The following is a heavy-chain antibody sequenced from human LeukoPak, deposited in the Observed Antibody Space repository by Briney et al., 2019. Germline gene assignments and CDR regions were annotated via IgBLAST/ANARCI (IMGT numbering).Heavy chain of an antibody. CDR1: GVSINNSNYY. CDR3: ARDRPFGRVVSAILGAFDM. V-gene: IGHV4-39*07. Sequence: SETPSLTCTVSGVSINNSNYYWAWIRQPPGKELEWIGIMSFTGSSHYNPSFQGRFTLSVDTSKNQFSLKVSSVTAADTAMYYCARDRPFGRVVSAILGAFDMWGQGTLVTVSS. J-gene: IGHJ3*02. CDR2: MSFTGSS. D-gene: IGHD3-3*01.